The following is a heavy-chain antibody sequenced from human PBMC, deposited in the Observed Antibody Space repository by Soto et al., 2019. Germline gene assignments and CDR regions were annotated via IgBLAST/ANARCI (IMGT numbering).Heavy chain of an antibody. J-gene: IGHJ5*02. D-gene: IGHD4-17*01. CDR1: GGSFSGSH. V-gene: IGHV4-34*01. CDR3: ARGIRSPWP. Sequence: SETLSLTCALYGGSFSGSHWSWIRQPPGKGLEWIGEIDHSGSTNYNPSLKSRVTLSLDTSRNQFSLKLASVTAADTGVYYCARGIRSPWPWGQGTLVTVSS. CDR2: IDHSGST.